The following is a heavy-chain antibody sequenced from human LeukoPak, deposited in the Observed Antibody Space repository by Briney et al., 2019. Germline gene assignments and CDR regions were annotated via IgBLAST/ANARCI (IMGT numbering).Heavy chain of an antibody. CDR2: IKQDGNEK. Sequence: GGSLRLSCATSGFTFSSYWMTWVRQAPGKGLEWVANIKQDGNEKYYVDSVKGRFTISRDNAKNSLYLQVNSLRAEDTAVYYCARPLGKGQDYWGQGTLVTVSS. D-gene: IGHD7-27*01. V-gene: IGHV3-7*03. J-gene: IGHJ4*02. CDR3: ARPLGKGQDY. CDR1: GFTFSSYW.